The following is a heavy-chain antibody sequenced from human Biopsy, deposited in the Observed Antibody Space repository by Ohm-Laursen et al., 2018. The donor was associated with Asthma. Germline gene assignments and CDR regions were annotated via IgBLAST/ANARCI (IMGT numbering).Heavy chain of an antibody. D-gene: IGHD3-9*01. J-gene: IGHJ6*02. CDR1: GGSISSGGYY. V-gene: IGHV4-31*03. Sequence: TLSLTCPVSGGSISSGGYYWSWIRQHPGKGLEWIGYIYYSGSTYYNPSPKSRVTISVDTSKNQFSLKLSSVTAADTAVYYCARVPHYDILTGFTLRYYYGMDVWGQGTTVTVSS. CDR3: ARVPHYDILTGFTLRYYYGMDV. CDR2: IYYSGST.